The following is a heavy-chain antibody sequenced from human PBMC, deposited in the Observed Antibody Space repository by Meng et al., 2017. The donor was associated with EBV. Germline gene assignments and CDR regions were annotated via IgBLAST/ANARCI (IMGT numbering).Heavy chain of an antibody. J-gene: IGHJ5*02. V-gene: IGHV1-46*01. CDR1: GYTFTSYS. CDR3: ARNGIAAWGWLGH. Sequence: QVQVFAWGGEGKEPWGYGTVCCKASGYTFTSYSIHWVRWAHGQGLEWMGINKPSGGSTSYAQQLQGRVTLTRDTSKRTVYMEMRSLRSEATVVYYCARNGIAAWGWLGHWGQGTLVTVSS. CDR2: NKPSGGST. D-gene: IGHD6-13*01.